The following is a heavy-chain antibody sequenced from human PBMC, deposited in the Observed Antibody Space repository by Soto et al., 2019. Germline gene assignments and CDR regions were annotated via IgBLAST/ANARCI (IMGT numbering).Heavy chain of an antibody. Sequence: QVQLQESGPGLVKPSETLSLTCTVSGGSISSYYWRWIRQPPGKGLEWIGYIYYSGSTNYNPSLKSRVTISVDTSKNQFSLKLSSVTAADTAVYYCARGAYCGGDCYPYWGQGTLVTVSS. CDR3: ARGAYCGGDCYPY. D-gene: IGHD2-21*02. J-gene: IGHJ4*02. CDR2: IYYSGST. V-gene: IGHV4-59*01. CDR1: GGSISSYY.